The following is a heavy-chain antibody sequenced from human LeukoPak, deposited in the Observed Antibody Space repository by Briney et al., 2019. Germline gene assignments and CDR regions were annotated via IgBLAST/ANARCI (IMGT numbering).Heavy chain of an antibody. J-gene: IGHJ4*02. CDR1: GYTFTDYY. CDR2: MNVKTGAT. D-gene: IGHD1-26*01. CDR3: ARQSGTYWGLDY. Sequence: ASVTVSCKASGYTFTDYYIHWVRQAPGHGLEWLGWMNVKTGATSSAQKFPGRFTMTRDTSIGTASMEFSSLTSDDTAVYYCARQSGTYWGLDYWGQGTLVTVSS. V-gene: IGHV1-2*02.